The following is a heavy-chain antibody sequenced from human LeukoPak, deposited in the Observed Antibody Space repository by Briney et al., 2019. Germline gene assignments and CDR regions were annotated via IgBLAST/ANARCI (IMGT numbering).Heavy chain of an antibody. Sequence: GESLKISCKGSGYSFTSYWIGWVRQMPGKGLEWMGIIYPGDSDTRYSPSFQGQVTISADKSISTAYLQWSSLKASDTAMYYCARHPLGDFWSGPPLTFDIWGQGTMVTVSS. D-gene: IGHD3-3*01. CDR2: IYPGDSDT. J-gene: IGHJ3*02. CDR3: ARHPLGDFWSGPPLTFDI. V-gene: IGHV5-51*01. CDR1: GYSFTSYW.